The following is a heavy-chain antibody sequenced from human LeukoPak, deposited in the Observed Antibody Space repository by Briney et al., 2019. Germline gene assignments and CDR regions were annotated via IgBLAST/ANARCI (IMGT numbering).Heavy chain of an antibody. CDR3: TRNNGGDWYAFDI. CDR1: GASVSSYY. Sequence: SETLSLTCSVSGASVSSYYWSWIRQPAGKGLEWIGRIYTSGSTNYNPSLKSRVTMSVDTSKDQFSLKLTSVNAADTALYYCTRNNGGDWYAFDIWGQGTVVTVSS. CDR2: IYTSGST. J-gene: IGHJ3*02. D-gene: IGHD2-21*02. V-gene: IGHV4-4*07.